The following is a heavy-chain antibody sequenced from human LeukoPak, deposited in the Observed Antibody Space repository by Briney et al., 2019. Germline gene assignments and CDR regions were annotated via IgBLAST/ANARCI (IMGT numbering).Heavy chain of an antibody. J-gene: IGHJ4*02. D-gene: IGHD2-2*01. CDR3: ARLCSSTSCSLNY. Sequence: GGSLRLSCTASGFTFGDYAMSWFRQAPGKGLEWVGFIRSKAYGGTTEYAASVKGRFTISRDDSKSIAYLQMNSLKTEDTAVYYCARLCSSTSCSLNYWGQGTLVTVSS. CDR1: GFTFGDYA. V-gene: IGHV3-49*03. CDR2: IRSKAYGGTT.